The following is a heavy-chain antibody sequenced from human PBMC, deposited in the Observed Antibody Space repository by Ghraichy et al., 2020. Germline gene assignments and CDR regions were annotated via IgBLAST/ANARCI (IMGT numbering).Heavy chain of an antibody. J-gene: IGHJ3*02. CDR2: ISSSGSTI. CDR1: GFTFSDYY. D-gene: IGHD2-15*01. Sequence: GGSLRLSCAASGFTFSDYYMSWIRQAPGKGLEWVSYISSSGSTIYYADSVKGRFTISRDNAKNSLYLQMNSLRAEDTAVYYCARALGTGYRTTPDAFDIWGQGTMVTVSS. CDR3: ARALGTGYRTTPDAFDI. V-gene: IGHV3-11*01.